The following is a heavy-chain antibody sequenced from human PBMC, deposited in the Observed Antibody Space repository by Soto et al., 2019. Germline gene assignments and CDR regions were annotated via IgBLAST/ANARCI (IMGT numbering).Heavy chain of an antibody. J-gene: IGHJ5*02. CDR1: GYTFTSYG. D-gene: IGHD6-19*01. V-gene: IGHV1-18*04. CDR2: ISAYNGNT. CDR3: ARAFRVAGRFDP. Sequence: GALVNVSCKASGYTFTSYGISWVRQAPGQGLELMGWISAYNGNTNYAQKLQGRVTMTTDTSTSTAYMELRSLRSDDTAVYYCARAFRVAGRFDPWGQGTLVTVYS.